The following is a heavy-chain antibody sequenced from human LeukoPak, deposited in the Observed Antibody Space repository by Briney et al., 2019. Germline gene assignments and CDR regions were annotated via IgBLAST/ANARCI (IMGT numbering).Heavy chain of an antibody. Sequence: ASVKVSCKTSGYTFSDYYLHWVGQAPAQGLDWMGWITPSSGGTKKAQKFQGRVTMTRDTSISTGYMELSRLRSDDTAVYYCARPIRGSYVEDVFDIWGQGTMVTVSA. J-gene: IGHJ3*02. D-gene: IGHD1-26*01. CDR1: GYTFSDYY. CDR3: ARPIRGSYVEDVFDI. V-gene: IGHV1-2*02. CDR2: ITPSSGGT.